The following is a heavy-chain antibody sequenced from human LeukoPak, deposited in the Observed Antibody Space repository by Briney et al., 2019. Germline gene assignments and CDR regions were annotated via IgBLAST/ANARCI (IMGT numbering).Heavy chain of an antibody. J-gene: IGHJ4*02. D-gene: IGHD3-10*01. V-gene: IGHV4-59*11. CDR1: GGSISSHY. CDR3: ARVFSKQLLWFGDPPSGYFDY. Sequence: SETLSLTCTVSGGSISSHYWSWIRQPPGKGLEWIGYIYYSGSTNYNPSLKSRVTISVDTSKNQFSLKLSSATAADTAVYYCARVFSKQLLWFGDPPSGYFDYWGQGTLVTVSS. CDR2: IYYSGST.